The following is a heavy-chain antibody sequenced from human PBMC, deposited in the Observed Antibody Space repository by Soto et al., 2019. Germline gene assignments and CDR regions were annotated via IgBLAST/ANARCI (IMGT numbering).Heavy chain of an antibody. V-gene: IGHV4-61*01. CDR3: ARLTLQIPAAMGDYYYYYGMDV. CDR1: GASVTSGSYY. J-gene: IGHJ6*02. D-gene: IGHD2-2*01. Sequence: SETLSLTCTLFGASVTSGSYYCSWIRQPPGKELEWIGYIYYSGSTNYNPSLKSRVTISVDTSKNQFSLKLSSVTAADTAVYYCARLTLQIPAAMGDYYYYYGMDVWGQGTTVT. CDR2: IYYSGST.